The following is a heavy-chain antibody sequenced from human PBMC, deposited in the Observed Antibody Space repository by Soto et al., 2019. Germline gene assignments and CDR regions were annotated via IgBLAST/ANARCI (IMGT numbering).Heavy chain of an antibody. D-gene: IGHD6-6*01. CDR3: ARDHREYSSSSLDY. CDR2: ISSSSSYI. V-gene: IGHV3-21*01. J-gene: IGHJ4*02. CDR1: GFTFSSYS. Sequence: PGGSLRLSCAASGFTFSSYSMNWVRQAPGKGLEWVSSISSSSSYIYYADSVKGRLTISRDNAKNSLYLQMNSLRAEDTAVYYCARDHREYSSSSLDYWGQGTLVTVSS.